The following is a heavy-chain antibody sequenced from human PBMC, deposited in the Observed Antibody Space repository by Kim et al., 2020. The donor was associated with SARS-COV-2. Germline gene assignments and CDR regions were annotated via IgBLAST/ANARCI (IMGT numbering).Heavy chain of an antibody. J-gene: IGHJ6*02. Sequence: VKGRFTISRHNSKNTLYLQMNSLGAEDTAVYYCAGGGGAGTIYYYYYGMDVWGQGTTVTVSS. V-gene: IGHV3-53*04. CDR3: AGGGGAGTIYYYYYGMDV. D-gene: IGHD1-7*01.